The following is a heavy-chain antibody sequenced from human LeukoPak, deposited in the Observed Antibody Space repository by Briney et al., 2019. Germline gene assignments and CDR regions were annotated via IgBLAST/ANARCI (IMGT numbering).Heavy chain of an antibody. CDR2: ISGGTT. Sequence: GGSLRLSCTASGFTFGDYLMTWFRKAPGKGLEWLGLISGGTTEYAASVKGRFTISRDDSTSIAYLQMNSLTTEDTAVYYCSRGSGWLSVYWGQGTLVTVSS. CDR1: GFTFGDYL. CDR3: SRGSGWLSVY. V-gene: IGHV3-49*03. D-gene: IGHD6-19*01. J-gene: IGHJ4*02.